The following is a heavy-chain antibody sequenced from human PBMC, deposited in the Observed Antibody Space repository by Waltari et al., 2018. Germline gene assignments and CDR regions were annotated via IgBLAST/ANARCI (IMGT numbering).Heavy chain of an antibody. CDR2: INHSGST. J-gene: IGHJ4*02. V-gene: IGHV4-34*01. CDR1: GGSFSGYY. Sequence: QVQLQQWGAGLLKPSETLSLTCAVYGGSFSGYYWSWIRQPPGKGLEWIGEINHSGSTNYNPSLKSRVTISVDTSKNQFSLKLSSVTAADTAVYYCARDENTLAARGFDYWGQGTLVTVSS. CDR3: ARDENTLAARGFDY. D-gene: IGHD6-6*01.